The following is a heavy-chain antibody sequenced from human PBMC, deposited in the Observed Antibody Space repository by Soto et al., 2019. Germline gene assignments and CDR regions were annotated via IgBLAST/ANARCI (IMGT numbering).Heavy chain of an antibody. Sequence: SETLSLTCTVSGGSISSGGYYWSWIRQHPGKGLEWIGYIYYSGSTYYNPSLKSRVTISVDTSKNQFSLKLSSVTAADTAVYYCARDRPYSSSSGIDYWGQGTLVTVSS. CDR2: IYYSGST. J-gene: IGHJ4*02. CDR1: GGSISSGGYY. CDR3: ARDRPYSSSSGIDY. V-gene: IGHV4-31*03. D-gene: IGHD6-6*01.